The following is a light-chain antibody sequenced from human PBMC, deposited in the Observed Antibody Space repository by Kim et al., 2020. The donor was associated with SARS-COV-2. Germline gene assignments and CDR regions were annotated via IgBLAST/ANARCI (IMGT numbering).Light chain of an antibody. CDR2: GAS. CDR3: QQFHSWPPLT. J-gene: IGKJ4*01. Sequence: SPGERATLSSRASQSIRSNLAWYQQKPGQAPRLLIYGASTRATGVPDRFSGSGSGTDFTLTISRLQSEDFAVYYCQQFHSWPPLTFGGGTKVEIK. V-gene: IGKV3-15*01. CDR1: QSIRSN.